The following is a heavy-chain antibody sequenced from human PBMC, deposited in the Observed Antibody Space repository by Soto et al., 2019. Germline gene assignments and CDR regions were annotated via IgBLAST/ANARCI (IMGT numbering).Heavy chain of an antibody. CDR1: GGSIRSFY. Sequence: SETLSLTCTVSGGSIRSFYWSWIRQPPGKGLVYIGYIYSSGSTNYNPSLKSRVTISVDTSKNQISLNKRCVTAADTAVYYSARVGWCNSGIDPWGQGTLVTVSS. V-gene: IGHV4-59*01. CDR3: ARVGWCNSGIDP. J-gene: IGHJ5*02. CDR2: IYSSGST. D-gene: IGHD2-8*01.